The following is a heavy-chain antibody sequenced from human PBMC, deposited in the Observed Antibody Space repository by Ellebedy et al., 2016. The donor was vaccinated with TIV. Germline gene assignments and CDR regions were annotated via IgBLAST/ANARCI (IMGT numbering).Heavy chain of an antibody. CDR3: ARVTSSGWYGIFDYFDY. D-gene: IGHD6-19*01. CDR2: TYYRSKWYN. J-gene: IGHJ4*02. CDR1: GDSASSNSAA. V-gene: IGHV6-1*01. Sequence: SETLSLTXAISGDSASSNSAAWNWIRQSPSRGLEWLGRTYYRSKWYNDYAVSVKSRITINPDTSKNQFSLQLNSVTPEDTAVYYCARVTSSGWYGIFDYFDYWGQGTLVTVSS.